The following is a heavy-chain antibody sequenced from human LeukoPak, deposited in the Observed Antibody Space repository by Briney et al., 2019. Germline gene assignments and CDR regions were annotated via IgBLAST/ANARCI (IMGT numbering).Heavy chain of an antibody. CDR2: INPSDGST. V-gene: IGHV1-46*01. D-gene: IGHD3-22*01. CDR3: ARDSGWLNWFDP. Sequence: SVKVSCKASGYIFTSYQMHWVRQAPGQGLEWMGIINPSDGSTNSAQKFQGRIIMTTDASTSTVYMDLSSLRYEDTAVYYCARDSGWLNWFDPWGQGTLVTVSS. CDR1: GYIFTSYQ. J-gene: IGHJ5*02.